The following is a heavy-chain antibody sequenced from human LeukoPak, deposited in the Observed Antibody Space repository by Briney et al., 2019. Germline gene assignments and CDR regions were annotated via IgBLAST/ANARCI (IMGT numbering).Heavy chain of an antibody. CDR3: ARVGSGRVVAATSYYYYYGIDV. D-gene: IGHD2-15*01. J-gene: IGHJ6*04. V-gene: IGHV1-18*04. CDR1: GYTFTSYG. Sequence: ASVKVSCKASGYTFTSYGISWVRQAPGQGLEWMGWISAYNGNTNYAQKLQGRVTMTTDTSTSTAYMELRSLRSDDTAVYYCARVGSGRVVAATSYYYYYGIDVWGKGTTVTVSS. CDR2: ISAYNGNT.